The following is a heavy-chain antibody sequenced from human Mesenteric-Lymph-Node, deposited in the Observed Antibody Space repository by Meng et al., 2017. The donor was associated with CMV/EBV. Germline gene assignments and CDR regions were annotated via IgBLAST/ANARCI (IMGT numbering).Heavy chain of an antibody. D-gene: IGHD4-23*01. Sequence: GSLRLSCTVSGGSISSSSYYWGWIRQPPGKGLEWIGSIYYSGTTYYNPSLKSRVTISLDTSKNHFSLKLSSVTAADTAVYYCARASLVNYGANSGWFDPWGQGTLVTVSS. CDR2: IYYSGTT. V-gene: IGHV4-39*07. CDR1: GGSISSSSYY. J-gene: IGHJ5*02. CDR3: ARASLVNYGANSGWFDP.